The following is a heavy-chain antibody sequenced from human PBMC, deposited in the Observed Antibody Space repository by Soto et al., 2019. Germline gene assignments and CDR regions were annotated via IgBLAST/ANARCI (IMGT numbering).Heavy chain of an antibody. Sequence: SETLSLSCTASGGSISSYYWSWIRQPPGKGLEWMGYIYYSGSTNYNPSLKSRVTISVDTSKNQFSLKLSSVTAADTAVYYCARGGITVCGVAAGYGMAVWGQGTTVTVSS. CDR1: GGSISSYY. V-gene: IGHV4-59*01. J-gene: IGHJ6*02. CDR3: ARGGITVCGVAAGYGMAV. D-gene: IGHD3-3*01. CDR2: IYYSGST.